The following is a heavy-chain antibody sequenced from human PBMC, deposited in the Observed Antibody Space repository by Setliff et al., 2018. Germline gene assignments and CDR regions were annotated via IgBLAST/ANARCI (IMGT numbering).Heavy chain of an antibody. J-gene: IGHJ6*02. CDR3: ARSDYGDYFAWDSYGMDV. D-gene: IGHD4-17*01. Sequence: GESLKISCKSSGYTFTNYWIGWVRQMPGKGLEWMGIIYPDDSDARYSPSFQGQVTISADRSTRTAYLQWSSLKASDTAFYYCARSDYGDYFAWDSYGMDVWGQGTTVTVSS. V-gene: IGHV5-51*01. CDR2: IYPDDSDA. CDR1: GYTFTNYW.